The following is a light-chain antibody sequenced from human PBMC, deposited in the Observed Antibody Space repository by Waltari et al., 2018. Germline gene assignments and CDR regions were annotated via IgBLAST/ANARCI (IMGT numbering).Light chain of an antibody. CDR3: QQYNSYSYT. J-gene: IGKJ2*01. CDR1: QSISSW. CDR2: KAS. V-gene: IGKV1-5*03. Sequence: DIQMTQSPSTLSASVGDRVTITCRASQSISSWVAWYQQKPRKAPKLLIYKASSLESGVPSRFSGSGSGTEFTLTISSLQPDDFATYYCQQYNSYSYTFGQGTKLEIK.